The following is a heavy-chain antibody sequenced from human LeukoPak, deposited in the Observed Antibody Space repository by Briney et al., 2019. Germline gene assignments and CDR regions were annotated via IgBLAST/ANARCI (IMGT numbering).Heavy chain of an antibody. J-gene: IGHJ4*02. Sequence: QPGGSLRLSCAASGFTFSIYAMSWVRQAPGKGLQWVSSITSSGDGTYYADSVKGRFTISRDNSVNMLYLQMNSLRVEDTAVYFCAKDRPNYYGSNGHYYRRDGDYWGQGTLVTVSS. CDR2: ITSSGDGT. CDR3: AKDRPNYYGSNGHYYRRDGDY. CDR1: GFTFSIYA. V-gene: IGHV3-23*01. D-gene: IGHD3-22*01.